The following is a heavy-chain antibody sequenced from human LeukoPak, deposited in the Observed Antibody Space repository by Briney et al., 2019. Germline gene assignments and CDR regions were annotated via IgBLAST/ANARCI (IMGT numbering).Heavy chain of an antibody. Sequence: GGSLRLPCAASGFTFNYYNTSWVRQAPGKALEWVSSITSSGAYIFYADPVRGRFTISRDNAKDSLYLQMNSLGPEDTAVYYCARDPYSGNYGNYYYYYMDVWGKGTTVTISS. CDR1: GFTFNYYN. D-gene: IGHD1-26*01. V-gene: IGHV3-21*01. CDR2: ITSSGAYI. J-gene: IGHJ6*03. CDR3: ARDPYSGNYGNYYYYYMDV.